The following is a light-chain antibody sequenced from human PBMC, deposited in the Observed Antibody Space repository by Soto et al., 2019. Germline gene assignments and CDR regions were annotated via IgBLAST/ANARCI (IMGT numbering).Light chain of an antibody. CDR1: QSVSSN. CDR3: QQYNNWPLT. CDR2: GAS. Sequence: EIVMTQSPATLSVSPWERATLSCRASQSVSSNLAWYQQKPGQAPRLLIYGASTRATGIPARFSGSGSGTALTLTISSLQSEDFAVYYCQQYNNWPLTFGGGTKVEIK. V-gene: IGKV3-15*01. J-gene: IGKJ4*01.